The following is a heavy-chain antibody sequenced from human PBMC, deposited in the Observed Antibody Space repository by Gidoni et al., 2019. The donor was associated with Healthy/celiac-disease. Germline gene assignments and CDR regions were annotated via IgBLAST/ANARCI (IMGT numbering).Heavy chain of an antibody. CDR1: GCTFSSYA. CDR3: ARDLVVTAFDY. V-gene: IGHV3-30-3*01. CDR2: ISYDGSNK. D-gene: IGHD2-21*02. Sequence: AASGCTFSSYAMHWVRQAPGKGLEWVAVISYDGSNKYYADSVKGRFTISRDNSKNTLYLQMNSLRAEDTAVYYCARDLVVTAFDYWGQGTLVTVSS. J-gene: IGHJ4*02.